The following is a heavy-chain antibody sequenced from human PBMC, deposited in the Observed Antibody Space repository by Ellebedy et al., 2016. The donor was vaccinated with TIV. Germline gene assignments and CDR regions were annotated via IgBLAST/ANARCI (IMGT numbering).Heavy chain of an antibody. V-gene: IGHV3-21*01. CDR1: GFTFSSYS. D-gene: IGHD5-12*01. J-gene: IGHJ4*02. CDR3: AREGGYSGYENFDY. Sequence: ESLKISCAASGFTFSSYSMNWVRQAPGKGLEWVSSISSSSSYIYYADSVKGRFTISRDNAKTSLYLQMNSLRAEDTAVYYCAREGGYSGYENFDYWGQGTLVTVSS. CDR2: ISSSSSYI.